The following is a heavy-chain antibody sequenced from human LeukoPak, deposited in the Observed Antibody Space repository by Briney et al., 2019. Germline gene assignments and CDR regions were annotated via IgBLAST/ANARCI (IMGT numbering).Heavy chain of an antibody. CDR3: AKADFVLRYFDY. D-gene: IGHD3-9*01. V-gene: IGHV3-64*01. Sequence: PGGSLRLSCAASGFTFSSYAMHWVRQAPGKGLEYVSAISSNGGSTYYANSVKGRFTISRDNSKNTLYLQMNSLRAEDTALYYCAKADFVLRYFDYWGQGTLVTVSS. CDR1: GFTFSSYA. CDR2: ISSNGGST. J-gene: IGHJ4*02.